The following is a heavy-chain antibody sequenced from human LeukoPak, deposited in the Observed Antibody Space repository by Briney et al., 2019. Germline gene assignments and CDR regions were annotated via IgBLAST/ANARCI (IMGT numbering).Heavy chain of an antibody. CDR2: ISSSSSYI. CDR3: ARDQYYYGSGSYLDDY. Sequence: GGSLRLSCAASGFTFSSYSMNWIRQAPGKGLEWVSSISSSSSYIYYADSVKGRFTISRDNAKNSLYLQMNSLRAEDTAVYYCARDQYYYGSGSYLDDYWGQGTLVTVSS. D-gene: IGHD3-10*01. CDR1: GFTFSSYS. J-gene: IGHJ4*02. V-gene: IGHV3-21*01.